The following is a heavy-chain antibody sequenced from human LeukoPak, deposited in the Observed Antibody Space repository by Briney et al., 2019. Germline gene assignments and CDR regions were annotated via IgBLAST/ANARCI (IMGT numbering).Heavy chain of an antibody. CDR2: MNEDGRRT. V-gene: IGHV3-74*01. CDR1: GFTLSSSW. Sequence: GGSLRLSCAASGFTLSSSWMHWVRQVPGEGLVWVARMNEDGRRTDVAGSVRGRFTISRDIAKNTLFLQMNSLRVDDTAVYHCVRDFGGEDDFWGQGTLVAVSS. D-gene: IGHD2-15*01. J-gene: IGHJ4*02. CDR3: VRDFGGEDDF.